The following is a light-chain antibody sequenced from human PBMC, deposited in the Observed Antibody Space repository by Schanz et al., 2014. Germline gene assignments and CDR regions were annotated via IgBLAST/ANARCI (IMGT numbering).Light chain of an antibody. CDR1: QSVSSN. CDR3: QQYDNLLYT. CDR2: GAS. J-gene: IGKJ2*01. V-gene: IGKV3-15*01. Sequence: EIVMTQSPATLSVSPGERATLSCRASQSVSSNLAWYQQKPGQAPRLLIYGASTRATGIPARFSGSGSGTEFTLTISSLKPEDIATYYCQQYDNLLYTFGQGTKLEIK.